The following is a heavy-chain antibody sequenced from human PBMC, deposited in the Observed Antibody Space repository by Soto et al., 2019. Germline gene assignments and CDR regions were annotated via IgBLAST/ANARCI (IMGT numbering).Heavy chain of an antibody. V-gene: IGHV3-30*18. CDR1: GFTFSSYG. CDR3: AKDRDSGYCSGGSCSMDV. D-gene: IGHD2-15*01. J-gene: IGHJ6*03. CDR2: ISYDGSNK. Sequence: PGGSLRLSCAASGFTFSSYGMHWVRQAPGKGLEWVAVISYDGSNKYYADSVKGRFTISRDNSKNALYLQMNSLRAVDTAVYYCAKDRDSGYCSGGSCSMDVWGKGTTVTVSS.